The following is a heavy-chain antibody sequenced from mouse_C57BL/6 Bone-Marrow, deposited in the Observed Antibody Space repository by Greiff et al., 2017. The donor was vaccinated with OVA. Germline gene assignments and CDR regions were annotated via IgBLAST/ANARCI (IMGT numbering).Heavy chain of an antibody. J-gene: IGHJ4*01. CDR1: GYTFTDYY. Sequence: VQLQESGPELVKPGASVKISCKASGYTFTDYYINWVKQRPGQGLEWIGWIFPGSGSTYYNEKFKGKAILTVDKSSSTVYMSLSSLTSADSTGDLWARMGYCHYAMDYWGQGTSVTVSS. D-gene: IGHD2-3*01. CDR3: ARMGYCHYAMDY. V-gene: IGHV1-75*01. CDR2: IFPGSGST.